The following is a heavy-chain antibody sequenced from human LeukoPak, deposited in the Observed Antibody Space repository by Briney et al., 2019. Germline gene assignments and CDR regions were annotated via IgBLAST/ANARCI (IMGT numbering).Heavy chain of an antibody. CDR1: GFSFTNAW. Sequence: PGGSLRLSCAASGFSFTNAWMSWVRQAPGKGLEWVAVISYDGSNKCYADSVKGRFTISRDNSKNTLYLQMNSLRAEDTAVYYCAKGNWFDPWGQGTLVTVSS. V-gene: IGHV3-30*18. CDR2: ISYDGSNK. CDR3: AKGNWFDP. J-gene: IGHJ5*02.